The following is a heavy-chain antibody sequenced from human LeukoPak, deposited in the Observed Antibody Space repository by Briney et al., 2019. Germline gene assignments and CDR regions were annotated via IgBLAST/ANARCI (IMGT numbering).Heavy chain of an antibody. D-gene: IGHD6-13*01. Sequence: GGSLRLSCAASGFTFSSYEMNWVRQAPGKGLEWVSSITGSSAYIYYADSVKGRFTISRDNAKNSLYLQMNSLRAEDTAVYYCARLEAAVFDYWGQGTLVTVSS. CDR2: ITGSSAYI. V-gene: IGHV3-21*01. CDR3: ARLEAAVFDY. CDR1: GFTFSSYE. J-gene: IGHJ4*02.